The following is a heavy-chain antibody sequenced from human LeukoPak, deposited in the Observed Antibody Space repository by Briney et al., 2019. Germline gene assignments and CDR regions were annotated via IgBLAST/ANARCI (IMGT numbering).Heavy chain of an antibody. CDR2: IWYDGSNK. V-gene: IGHV3-33*01. Sequence: GGSLRLSCAASGFTFSNYGMHWVRQAPGKGLEWVAAIWYDGSNKYYGDSVKGRFTISRDNSKNTLYLQMNSLRAEDTAAYYCFLWDTVLSRDYWGQGTLVTVSS. CDR1: GFTFSNYG. CDR3: FLWDTVLSRDY. D-gene: IGHD4-23*01. J-gene: IGHJ4*02.